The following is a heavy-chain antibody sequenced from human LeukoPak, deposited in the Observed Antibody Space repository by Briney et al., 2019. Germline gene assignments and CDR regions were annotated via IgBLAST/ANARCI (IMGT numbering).Heavy chain of an antibody. D-gene: IGHD2-2*01. J-gene: IGHJ4*02. CDR3: ARRYCSSTSCSHFDY. Sequence: GASVKVSCKASGGTFSSHAISWVRQAPGQGLEWMGGIIPIFGTANYAQKFQGRVTITTDESTSTAYMELSSLRSEDTAVYYCARRYCSSTSCSHFDYWGQGTLVTVSS. CDR2: IIPIFGTA. V-gene: IGHV1-69*05. CDR1: GGTFSSHA.